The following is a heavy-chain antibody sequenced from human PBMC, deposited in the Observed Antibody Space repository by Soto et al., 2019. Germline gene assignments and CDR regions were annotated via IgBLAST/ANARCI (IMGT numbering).Heavy chain of an antibody. CDR3: ARSEYYDFWSGYDH. Sequence: GGSLRLPCAASGFMFSSFWMSWVRQAPGKGLEWAAHTNPDGSDIYYVDSVKGRFAMSRDNAQNALYLQMNSLRVEDTAIYYCARSEYYDFWSGYDHWGQGTLVTVSS. J-gene: IGHJ4*02. CDR2: TNPDGSDI. CDR1: GFMFSSFW. V-gene: IGHV3-7*02. D-gene: IGHD3-3*01.